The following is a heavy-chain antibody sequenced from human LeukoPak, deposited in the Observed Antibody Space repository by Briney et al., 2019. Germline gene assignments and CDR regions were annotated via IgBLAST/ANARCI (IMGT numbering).Heavy chain of an antibody. J-gene: IGHJ4*02. CDR2: ISAYNGNT. Sequence: GASVTLSWKASGYTFTGYFMHWVRQAPGQGLEWMGWISAYNGNTNYVQKLQGRVTMTTDTSTSTVYMELRSLRSDDTAAYYCAREALAFDYWGQGALGTVSS. CDR1: GYTFTGYF. CDR3: AREALAFDY. V-gene: IGHV1-18*04.